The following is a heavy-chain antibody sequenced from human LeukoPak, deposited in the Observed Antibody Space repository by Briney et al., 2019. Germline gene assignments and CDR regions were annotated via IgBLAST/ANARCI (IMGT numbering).Heavy chain of an antibody. D-gene: IGHD4-11*01. Sequence: PGGSLRLSCAASGCSISSFWMHWVRQAPGKGVVWVARINSDGSSITYVDSVKGRFAISRDNAKNTFHLQMNSLTDDDTAVYYCARGAYSFDYWGQGTLVTVSS. CDR3: ARGAYSFDY. CDR2: INSDGSSI. CDR1: GCSISSFW. J-gene: IGHJ4*02. V-gene: IGHV3-74*01.